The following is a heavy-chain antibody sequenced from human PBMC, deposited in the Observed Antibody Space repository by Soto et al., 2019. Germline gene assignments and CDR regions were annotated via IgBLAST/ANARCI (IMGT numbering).Heavy chain of an antibody. CDR3: ATRTVDIRTFYSGLKTHCFDY. CDR1: GGSISSSSYY. Sequence: PSETLSLTCAVSGGSISSSSYYWGWIRQPPGKGLEWIGSIYYSGSTYYTPSLQSRVAISVDTSKNQFSLKLNSVTAADTAVYYCATRTVDIRTFYSGLKTHCFDYWGQGTLVTASS. V-gene: IGHV4-39*01. D-gene: IGHD6-19*01. CDR2: IYYSGST. J-gene: IGHJ4*02.